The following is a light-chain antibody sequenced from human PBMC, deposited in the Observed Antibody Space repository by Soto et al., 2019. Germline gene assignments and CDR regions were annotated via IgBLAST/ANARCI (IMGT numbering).Light chain of an antibody. CDR1: SSDVGAYNY. V-gene: IGLV2-14*03. CDR3: SSWTSGATYV. CDR2: DVN. J-gene: IGLJ1*01. Sequence: QSVLTQPASLSGSPGQSITISCAGTSSDVGAYNYVSWYQHHPGKAPKLMIYDVNNRPSGDSNRFSGSKSGNTASLTISGLQAEDEADHYCSSWTSGATYVFGSGTRSSS.